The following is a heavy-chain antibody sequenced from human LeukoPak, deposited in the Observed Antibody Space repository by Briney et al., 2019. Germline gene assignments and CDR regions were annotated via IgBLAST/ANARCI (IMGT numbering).Heavy chain of an antibody. J-gene: IGHJ4*02. V-gene: IGHV4-4*09. CDR3: ARHARRDAYTPIDY. Sequence: SETLSLSCTVSGGSISSYYGSWIRQPPGKELEWIGYIHSSGTTKFNPSLESRVTMSVGTSKNQYSLNLSSVTAADTAVYYCARHARRDAYTPIDYWGQGTLVTVSS. CDR1: GGSISSYY. CDR2: IHSSGTT. D-gene: IGHD5-24*01.